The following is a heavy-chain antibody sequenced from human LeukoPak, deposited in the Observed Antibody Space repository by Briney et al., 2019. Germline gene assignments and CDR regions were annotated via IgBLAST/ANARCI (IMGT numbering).Heavy chain of an antibody. CDR2: INHSGST. Sequence: SETLSLTCTVSGASISGSGYYWGWIRQPPGKGLEWIGEINHSGSTNYNPSLKSRVTISVDTSKNQFSLKLSSVTAADTAVYYCARGPAYRFTMIVVVPRGPFDYWGQGTLVTVSS. CDR1: GASISGSGYY. J-gene: IGHJ4*02. D-gene: IGHD3-22*01. CDR3: ARGPAYRFTMIVVVPRGPFDY. V-gene: IGHV4-39*07.